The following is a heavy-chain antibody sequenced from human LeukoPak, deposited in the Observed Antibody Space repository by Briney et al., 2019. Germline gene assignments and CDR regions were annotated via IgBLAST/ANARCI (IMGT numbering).Heavy chain of an antibody. CDR3: AKHPPMGQDYFDS. D-gene: IGHD3-10*01. V-gene: IGHV3-23*01. Sequence: GGSLRLSCTASGLILSSYAMSWVRQAPGQGLEWVAGISSSGGSTYYAKSVKGRFNISRDKSKNTVFLQLNSLSAEDTAVYFCAKHPPMGQDYFDSWGQGTLVAVSS. CDR2: ISSSGGST. J-gene: IGHJ4*02. CDR1: GLILSSYA.